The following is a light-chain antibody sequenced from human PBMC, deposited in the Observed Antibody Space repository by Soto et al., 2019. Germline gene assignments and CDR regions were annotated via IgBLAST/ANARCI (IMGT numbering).Light chain of an antibody. CDR3: QQYNNWPWT. CDR1: QSVSSN. J-gene: IGKJ1*01. V-gene: IGKV3-15*01. Sequence: EIVMTQSPATLSVSPGERATLSCRASQSVSSNLAWYQQKRGQAPRLLIYGASTRATGIPDRFSGSGSGREFTLTISSLQSEDFADYYCQQYNNWPWTFGQGTKVEIK. CDR2: GAS.